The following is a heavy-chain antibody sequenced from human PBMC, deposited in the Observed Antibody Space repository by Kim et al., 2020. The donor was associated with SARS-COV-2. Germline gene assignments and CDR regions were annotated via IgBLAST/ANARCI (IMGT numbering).Heavy chain of an antibody. V-gene: IGHV3-74*01. CDR1: GFTLSGYW. D-gene: IGHD5-12*01. Sequence: GGSLILSCVASGFTLSGYWMNWVRQAPGKGLVWVSRINSDGRRTNYADAVKGRFTVSRDNAKNTLYLQMNSLRAEDTAVYYCTRGSAGSGYGWWFDPWG. CDR2: INSDGRRT. J-gene: IGHJ5*02. CDR3: TRGSAGSGYGWWFDP.